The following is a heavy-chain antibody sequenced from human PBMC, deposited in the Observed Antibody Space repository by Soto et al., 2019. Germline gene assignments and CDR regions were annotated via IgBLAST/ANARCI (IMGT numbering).Heavy chain of an antibody. Sequence: QVQLVQSGAEVKKPGASVKVSCKASGYTFSSYGISWVRQAPGQGLEWMGWISAYNGNTNYAQKLQGRVTMTTDTATSTGYMELRSLRSEDTAVYCCARVLTAAGFDYWGQGTLVTVSS. CDR2: ISAYNGNT. D-gene: IGHD6-13*01. CDR3: ARVLTAAGFDY. J-gene: IGHJ4*02. CDR1: GYTFSSYG. V-gene: IGHV1-18*01.